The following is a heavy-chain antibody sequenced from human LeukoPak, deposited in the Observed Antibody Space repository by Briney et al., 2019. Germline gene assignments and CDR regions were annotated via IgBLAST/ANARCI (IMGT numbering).Heavy chain of an antibody. J-gene: IGHJ5*02. V-gene: IGHV4-59*01. Sequence: SETLSLTCTVSGGSISSYYWSWIRQPPGKGLEWSGYIYYSGSTNYNPSLKSRVTISVDTSKNQFSLKLSSVTAADTAVYYCARGGEDILTGYSSNWFDPWGQGTLVTVSS. CDR1: GGSISSYY. CDR3: ARGGEDILTGYSSNWFDP. CDR2: IYYSGST. D-gene: IGHD3-9*01.